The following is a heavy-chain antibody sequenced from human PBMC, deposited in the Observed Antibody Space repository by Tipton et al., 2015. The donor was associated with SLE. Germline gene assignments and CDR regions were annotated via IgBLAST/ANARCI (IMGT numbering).Heavy chain of an antibody. J-gene: IGHJ4*02. D-gene: IGHD2-2*01. Sequence: LRLSCSVSGGSMSYHYWSWIRQPAGKGLEWIGRIYTSGSTNYNPSLKSRVTISVDTSKNQFSLNLNSVTAADTAVYYCARIAIAPAMGEYYFDYWGQGTLVTVSS. CDR3: ARIAIAPAMGEYYFDY. V-gene: IGHV4-4*07. CDR1: GGSMSYHY. CDR2: IYTSGST.